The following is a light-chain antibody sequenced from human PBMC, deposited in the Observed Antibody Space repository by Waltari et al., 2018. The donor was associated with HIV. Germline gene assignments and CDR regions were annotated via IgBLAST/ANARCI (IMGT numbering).Light chain of an antibody. CDR3: AAWDDSLNGPR. J-gene: IGLJ3*02. Sequence: QSVLTQPPSASGTPGQRVTISCSGSSSNLGSNTVNWYQQLPGTAPKLLIYSNNQRPSGVPDRFSGSKSGTSASLAISGLQSEDEADYYCAAWDDSLNGPRFGGGTKLTVL. CDR2: SNN. CDR1: SSNLGSNT. V-gene: IGLV1-44*01.